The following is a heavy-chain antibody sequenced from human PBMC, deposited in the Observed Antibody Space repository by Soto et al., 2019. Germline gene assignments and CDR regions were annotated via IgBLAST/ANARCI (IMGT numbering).Heavy chain of an antibody. Sequence: QITLKESGPTLVKPTQTLTLTCTFSGFSLSTSAVGVGWIRQPPGKALEWLALIYWDDDKRYSPSLKSRLTITKDTSKNQVVLTMTNMDPVDTATYYCAHRPSYCSGGSCYSGFDYWGQGTLVTVS. J-gene: IGHJ4*02. CDR2: IYWDDDK. V-gene: IGHV2-5*02. CDR1: GFSLSTSAVG. D-gene: IGHD2-15*01. CDR3: AHRPSYCSGGSCYSGFDY.